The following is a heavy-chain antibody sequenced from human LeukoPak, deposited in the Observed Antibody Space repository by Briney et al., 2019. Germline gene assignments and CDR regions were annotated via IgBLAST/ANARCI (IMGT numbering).Heavy chain of an antibody. CDR3: ASTFYGDSPPY. Sequence: PGGSLRLSCAASGFTVSSNYMSWVRQAPGKGREWGSVIYSGGSTYYADSVKGRFTISRDNSKNTLYLQMNSLRAEDTAVYYCASTFYGDSPPYWGQGTLVTVSS. V-gene: IGHV3-66*01. CDR1: GFTVSSNY. J-gene: IGHJ4*02. CDR2: IYSGGST. D-gene: IGHD4-17*01.